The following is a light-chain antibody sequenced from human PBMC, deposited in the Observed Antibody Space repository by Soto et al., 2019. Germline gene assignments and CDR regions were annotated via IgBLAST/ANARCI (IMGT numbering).Light chain of an antibody. CDR1: QTFCSK. CDR2: DTS. J-gene: IGKJ1*01. V-gene: IGKV3-11*01. CDR3: HQRNSWPRT. Sequence: EIVLTQYPATLSSSPGERATLSCRASQTFCSKLAWYQHKPCHAPRPLIHDTSNRATGIPASFSGSGTGTDFTLTISSLEPEDFAVYNSHQRNSWPRTFGQGTK.